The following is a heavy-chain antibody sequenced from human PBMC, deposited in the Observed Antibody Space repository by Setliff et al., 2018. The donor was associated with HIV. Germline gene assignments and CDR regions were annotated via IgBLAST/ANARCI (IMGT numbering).Heavy chain of an antibody. J-gene: IGHJ4*02. CDR1: GYSLTDFY. Sequence: ASVKVSCKASGYSLTDFYIHWVRQAPGQGLEWMGWINPNSGGTTYAQKFQGRLIMTTDTATSTSYMEMRSLRSDDTAIYYCARARYGGFDHWGQGSLVTVSS. V-gene: IGHV1-2*02. D-gene: IGHD3-16*01. CDR2: INPNSGGT. CDR3: ARARYGGFDH.